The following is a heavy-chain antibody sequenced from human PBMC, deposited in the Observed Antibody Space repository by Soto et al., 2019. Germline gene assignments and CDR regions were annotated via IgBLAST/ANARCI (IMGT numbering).Heavy chain of an antibody. CDR1: GGSVTGGASY. Sequence: TLSLTCTVSGGSVTGGASYWSWIRQLPGKGLERIGFIHHSGGTRYNQSLKNRVTKSVDTSKNQFSLKLNSVTAADSAVYYCARDSSGYPNWFDPWGQGTLVTVSS. J-gene: IGHJ5*02. V-gene: IGHV4-31*03. CDR2: IHHSGGT. D-gene: IGHD3-22*01. CDR3: ARDSSGYPNWFDP.